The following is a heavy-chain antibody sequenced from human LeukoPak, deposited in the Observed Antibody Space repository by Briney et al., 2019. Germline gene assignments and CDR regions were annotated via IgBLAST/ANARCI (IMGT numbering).Heavy chain of an antibody. Sequence: SETLSLTCTVFGGSISSYYWSWIRQPPGKGLEWIGYIYTSGSTNYNPSLKSRVTISVDTSKNQFSLKLSSVTAADTAVYYCAGITMIVVARSYWYFDLWGRGTLVTVSS. CDR1: GGSISSYY. J-gene: IGHJ2*01. D-gene: IGHD3-22*01. CDR3: AGITMIVVARSYWYFDL. CDR2: IYTSGST. V-gene: IGHV4-4*09.